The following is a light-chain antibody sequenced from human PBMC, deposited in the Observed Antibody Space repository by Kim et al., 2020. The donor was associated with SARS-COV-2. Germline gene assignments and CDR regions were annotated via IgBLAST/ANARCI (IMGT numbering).Light chain of an antibody. V-gene: IGKV1-9*01. Sequence: GARVPTTSRTSRGFSSLLAWNQQKQRNTPELLIYATSTLHSGVPSRFSGSGSGTDFTLTISNLQPEDFATYYCRQVSSYPPVIFTFGPGTKVDIK. CDR3: RQVSSYPPVIFT. CDR2: ATS. J-gene: IGKJ3*01. CDR1: RGFSSL.